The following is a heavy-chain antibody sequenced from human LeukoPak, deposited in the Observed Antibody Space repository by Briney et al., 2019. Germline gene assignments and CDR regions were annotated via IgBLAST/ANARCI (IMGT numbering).Heavy chain of an antibody. D-gene: IGHD6-19*01. J-gene: IGHJ3*02. CDR1: GFTFDDYA. V-gene: IGHV3-9*01. CDR3: ARARQWLGHDAFDI. CDR2: ISWNSGSI. Sequence: PGGSLRLSCAASGFTFDDYAMHWVRQAPGKGLEWVSGISWNSGSIGYADSVKGRFTISRDNAKNSLYLQMNSLRAEDTAVYYCARARQWLGHDAFDIWGQGTMVTVSS.